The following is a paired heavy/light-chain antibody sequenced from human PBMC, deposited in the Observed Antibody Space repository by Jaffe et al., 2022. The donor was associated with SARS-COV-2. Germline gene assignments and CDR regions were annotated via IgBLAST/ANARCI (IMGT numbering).Light chain of an antibody. Sequence: SYVLTQPPSVSVAPGQTARITCGGNNIGSKSVHWYQQKPGQAPVLVVYDDSDRPSGIPERFSGSNSGNTATLTISRVEAGDEADYYCQVWDSSSDHKWVFGGGTKLTVL. CDR3: QVWDSSSDHKWV. CDR1: NIGSKS. CDR2: DDS. J-gene: IGLJ3*02. V-gene: IGLV3-21*02.
Heavy chain of an antibody. Sequence: QVQLVESGGGLVKPGGSLRLSCAASGFTFSDYYMSWIRQAPGKGLEWVSYISSSGSTIYYADSVKGRFTISRDNAKNSLYLQMNSLRAEDTAVYYCARGHDYRNWFDPWGQGTLVTVSS. J-gene: IGHJ5*02. CDR3: ARGHDYRNWFDP. D-gene: IGHD4-4*01. CDR1: GFTFSDYY. V-gene: IGHV3-11*01. CDR2: ISSSGSTI.